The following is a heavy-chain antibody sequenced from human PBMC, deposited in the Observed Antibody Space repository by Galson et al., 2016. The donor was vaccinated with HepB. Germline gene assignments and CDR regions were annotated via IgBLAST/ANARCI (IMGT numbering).Heavy chain of an antibody. D-gene: IGHD3-22*01. CDR3: ARRDDDINGHYKNYFDY. V-gene: IGHV4-31*11. CDR2: ISHRGNA. J-gene: IGHJ4*02. CDR1: GASISSGDHY. Sequence: TLSLTCDVSGASISSGDHYWSWIRQHPGKGLEWIGHISHRGNAYSKPSLGGRVGLSVDTSKNQFSLKLSFVTAADTAVYYCARRDDDINGHYKNYFDYWSQGTLVTVSS.